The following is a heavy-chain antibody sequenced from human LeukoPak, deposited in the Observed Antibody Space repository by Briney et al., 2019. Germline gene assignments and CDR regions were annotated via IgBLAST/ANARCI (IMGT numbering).Heavy chain of an antibody. D-gene: IGHD7-27*01. J-gene: IGHJ3*02. Sequence: SQTLSLTCAVSGGSISSGGYSWSWIRQPPGKGLEWIGYIYHSGSTYYNPSLKSRVTISVDRSKNQFSLKLSSVTAADTAVYYCARVPGVDAFDIWGQGTMVTVSS. CDR1: GGSISSGGYS. CDR3: ARVPGVDAFDI. V-gene: IGHV4-30-2*01. CDR2: IYHSGST.